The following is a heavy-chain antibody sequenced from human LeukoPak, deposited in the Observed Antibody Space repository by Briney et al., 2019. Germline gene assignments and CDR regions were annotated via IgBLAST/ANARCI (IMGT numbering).Heavy chain of an antibody. J-gene: IGHJ6*02. CDR2: ISAYNGNT. D-gene: IGHD6-13*01. CDR3: ARASYSSSWEGWDYYYYGMDV. V-gene: IGHV1-18*01. CDR1: GYTFTSYG. Sequence: ASVKVSCKASGYTFTSYGISWVRQAPGQGLEWMGWISAYNGNTNYAQKLQGRVTMTTDTSTSTAYMELKSLRSDDTAVYYCARASYSSSWEGWDYYYYGMDVWGQGTTVTVSS.